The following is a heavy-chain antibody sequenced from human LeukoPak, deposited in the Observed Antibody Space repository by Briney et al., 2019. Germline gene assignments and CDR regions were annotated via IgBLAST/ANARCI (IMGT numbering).Heavy chain of an antibody. CDR2: ISWNSGSI. CDR1: GFTFDDYA. CDR3: AKARGYSYAEYFQH. V-gene: IGHV3-9*01. D-gene: IGHD5-18*01. Sequence: GGSLRLFCAASGFTFDDYAMHWVRQAPGKGLEWVSGISWNSGSIGYADSVKGRFTISRDNAKNSLYLQMNSLRAEDTALYYCAKARGYSYAEYFQHWGQGTLVTVSS. J-gene: IGHJ1*01.